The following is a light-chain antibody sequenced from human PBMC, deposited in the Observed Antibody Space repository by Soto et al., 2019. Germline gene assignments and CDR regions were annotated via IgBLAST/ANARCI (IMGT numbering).Light chain of an antibody. CDR3: QQRRELFT. J-gene: IGKJ4*01. Sequence: EIVLTQSPATLSLSPRERATLSCRASQSVGSSLAWYQQKPGQPPSLLIYDSSNRATGIPARFSGSGSGTDFTLTISSLEPEDFAVYYCQQRRELFTFGGGTKVEIK. CDR2: DSS. V-gene: IGKV3-11*01. CDR1: QSVGSS.